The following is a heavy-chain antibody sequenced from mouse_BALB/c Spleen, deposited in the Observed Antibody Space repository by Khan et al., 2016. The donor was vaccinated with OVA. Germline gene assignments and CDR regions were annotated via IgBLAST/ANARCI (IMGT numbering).Heavy chain of an antibody. CDR2: IYPRSGNT. J-gene: IGHJ3*01. CDR3: ARRTEFGDTFAY. Sequence: QVQLQQSGAELARPGASVKLSCKASGYTFTDYYINWVKQRTGQGLEWIGEIYPRSGNTYYNEKSKGKATLTADKSSSIAYIQPSSLTYEDSAVYFCARRTEFGDTFAYWGQGTLVTVSA. V-gene: IGHV1-77*01. CDR1: GYTFTDYY.